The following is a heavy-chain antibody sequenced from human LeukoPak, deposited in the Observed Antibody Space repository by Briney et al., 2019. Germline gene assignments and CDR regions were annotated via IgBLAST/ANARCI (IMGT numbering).Heavy chain of an antibody. CDR2: IYSGGST. CDR3: ARESRPGAAAGTAPDDAFDI. CDR1: GFTVSSNY. J-gene: IGHJ3*02. Sequence: GGSLRLSCAASGFTVSSNYMSWVRQAPGKGLEWVSVIYSGGSTYYADSVKGRFTISRDNSKNTLYLQMNSLRAEDTAVYYCARESRPGAAAGTAPDDAFDIWGQGTMVTVSS. V-gene: IGHV3-66*01. D-gene: IGHD6-13*01.